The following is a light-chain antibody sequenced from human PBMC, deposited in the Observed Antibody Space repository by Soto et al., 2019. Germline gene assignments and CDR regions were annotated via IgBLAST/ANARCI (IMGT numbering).Light chain of an antibody. J-gene: IGKJ1*01. CDR3: MHGIYLPWP. V-gene: IGKV2-30*02. Sequence: DVVMTQPPPSLPVTLGQPASISCRSSQSLVHSDGNTYLNWFQQRPGQSPRRLIYKVSNRDSGVPDRFSGSGSGTDFTLKISSLEAEDVGVYCSMHGIYLPWPFGQVTKVAIK. CDR2: KVS. CDR1: QSLVHSDGNTY.